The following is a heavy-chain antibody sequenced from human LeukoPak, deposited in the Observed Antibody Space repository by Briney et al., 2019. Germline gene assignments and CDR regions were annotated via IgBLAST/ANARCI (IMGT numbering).Heavy chain of an antibody. Sequence: PSETLSLTCTVSGGSISSYYWSWIRQPPGKGLEWIGYIYYSGSTNYNPSLKNRVTISIDTSKNQFSLKLSSVTAADTAMYYCARIKAMAAAPYSSGWYGTNYFDSWGQGTLVTVSS. CDR3: ARIKAMAAAPYSSGWYGTNYFDS. J-gene: IGHJ4*02. CDR2: IYYSGST. D-gene: IGHD6-19*01. CDR1: GGSISSYY. V-gene: IGHV4-59*01.